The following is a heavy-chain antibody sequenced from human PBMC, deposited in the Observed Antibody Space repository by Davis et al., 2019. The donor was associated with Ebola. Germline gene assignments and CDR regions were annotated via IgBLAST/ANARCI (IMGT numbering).Heavy chain of an antibody. J-gene: IGHJ4*02. D-gene: IGHD6-19*01. CDR2: INAGNGNT. V-gene: IGHV1-3*01. CDR1: GYTFTSYA. Sequence: ASVKVSCKASGYTFTSYAMHWVRQAPGQRLEWMGWINAGNGNTKYSQKFQGRVTITRDTSASTAYMELSSLRSEDTAVYYCARGGVIRKQWLALDYWGQGTLVTVSS. CDR3: ARGGVIRKQWLALDY.